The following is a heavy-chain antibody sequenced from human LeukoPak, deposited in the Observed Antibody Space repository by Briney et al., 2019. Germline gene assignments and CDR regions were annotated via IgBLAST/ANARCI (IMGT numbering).Heavy chain of an antibody. CDR1: GLTVSTNY. D-gene: IGHD1-26*01. Sequence: GGSLRLSCSASGLTVSTNYLTWVRQAPGKGLEWVSVIYSGGNTYYADSVKGRFTISRDNSKNTLYLQMNSLRADYTAVYYCTRGPVGGFDAWGQGTLVTVSS. V-gene: IGHV3-53*01. J-gene: IGHJ5*02. CDR2: IYSGGNT. CDR3: TRGPVGGFDA.